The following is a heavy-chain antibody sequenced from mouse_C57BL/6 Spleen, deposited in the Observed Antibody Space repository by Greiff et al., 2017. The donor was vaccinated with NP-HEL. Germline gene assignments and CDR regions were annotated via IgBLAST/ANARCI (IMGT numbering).Heavy chain of an antibody. CDR3: AINRVNDYDWCAY. CDR1: GYTFTSYW. CDR2: IHPSDSDT. V-gene: IGHV1-74*01. Sequence: VQLQQPGAELVKPGASVKVSCKASGYTFTSYWMHWVKQRPGQGLEWIGRIHPSDSDTNYNQKFKGKATLTVDKSSSTAYMQLSSLTSEDSAVYYCAINRVNDYDWCAYWGQGTLVTVSA. J-gene: IGHJ3*01. D-gene: IGHD2-4*01.